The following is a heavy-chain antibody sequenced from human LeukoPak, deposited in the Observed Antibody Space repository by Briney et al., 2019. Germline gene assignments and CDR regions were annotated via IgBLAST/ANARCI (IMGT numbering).Heavy chain of an antibody. Sequence: GGSLRLSCAASGFSFSSYGMHWVRQAPGKGLEWVAFLRSDGSDKYYADSVKGRLTISRDTSKNTLYLQMNSLRPEDTAVYYCAKAGGSSWAVLDYWGQGTLVTVSS. CDR3: AKAGGSSWAVLDY. J-gene: IGHJ4*02. CDR2: LRSDGSDK. CDR1: GFSFSSYG. D-gene: IGHD6-13*01. V-gene: IGHV3-30*02.